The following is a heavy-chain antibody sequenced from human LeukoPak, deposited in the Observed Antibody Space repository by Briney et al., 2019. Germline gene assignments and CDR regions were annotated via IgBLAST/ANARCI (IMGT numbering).Heavy chain of an antibody. Sequence: SETLSLTCGVYGGSLSGYYWSWIRQPPGKGLEWIGEINHSGSTNYNPSLKSRVTISVDTSKNQFSLKLSSVTAADTAVYYCARGAVVVATPTPFDYWGQGTLVTVSS. CDR1: GGSLSGYY. D-gene: IGHD2-15*01. CDR2: INHSGST. J-gene: IGHJ4*02. CDR3: ARGAVVVATPTPFDY. V-gene: IGHV4-34*01.